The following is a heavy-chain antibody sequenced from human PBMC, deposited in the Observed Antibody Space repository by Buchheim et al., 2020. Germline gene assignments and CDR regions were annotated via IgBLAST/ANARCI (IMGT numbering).Heavy chain of an antibody. CDR1: GYTFNTYW. D-gene: IGHD2-15*01. CDR2: MNPRGGSP. J-gene: IGHJ4*02. CDR3: ARGGGGYCSGGSCVFFDY. V-gene: IGHV1-46*02. Sequence: QVQLVQSGAEVRKPWASVKVSCQTSGYTFNTYWIHWVRQAPGQGLEWMGIMNPRGGSPVYAQQFQGRVAMTTDRSTSTVYMELSSLRVDDTATYYCARGGGGYCSGGSCVFFDYWGQGTL.